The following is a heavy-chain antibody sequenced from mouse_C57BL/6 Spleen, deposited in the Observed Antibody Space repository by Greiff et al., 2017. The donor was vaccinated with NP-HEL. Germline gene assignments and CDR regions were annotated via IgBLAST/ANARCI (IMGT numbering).Heavy chain of an antibody. CDR3: ARKDYYGSSYPFDY. CDR1: GYTFTSYD. Sequence: QVQLQQSGPELVKPGASVKLSFKASGYTFTSYDINWVKQRPGQGLEWIGWIYPRDGSTKYNEKFKGKATLTVDTSSSTAYMELHSLTSEDSAVYFCARKDYYGSSYPFDYWGQGTTLTVSS. J-gene: IGHJ2*01. CDR2: IYPRDGST. V-gene: IGHV1-85*01. D-gene: IGHD1-1*01.